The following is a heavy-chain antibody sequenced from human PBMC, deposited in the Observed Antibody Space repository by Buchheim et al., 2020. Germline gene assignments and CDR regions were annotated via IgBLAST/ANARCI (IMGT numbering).Heavy chain of an antibody. V-gene: IGHV4-61*02. CDR3: ARRYYHDSSGEFDP. CDR2: IYASGST. Sequence: QVQLQESGPGLVKPSQTLSLTCTVSGGSISSGTYYWSWIRQPAGKGLEWIGRIYASGSTNYNPSLKSRVTISVDTSKNQFYLMLTSVTAADTAVYYCARRYYHDSSGEFDPWGQGTL. D-gene: IGHD3-22*01. CDR1: GGSISSGTYY. J-gene: IGHJ5*02.